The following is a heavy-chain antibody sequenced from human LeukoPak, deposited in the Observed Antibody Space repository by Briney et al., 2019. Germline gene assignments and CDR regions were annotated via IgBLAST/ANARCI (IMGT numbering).Heavy chain of an antibody. V-gene: IGHV4-31*03. D-gene: IGHD2-2*01. J-gene: IGHJ6*02. Sequence: SETLSLTCTVSGGSISSGGYYWSWIRQHPGKGPEWIGYIYYSGSTYYNPSLKSRVTISVDTSKNQFSLKLSSVTAADTAVYYCARGDCSSTSCSYYYYGMDVWGQGTTVTVSS. CDR3: ARGDCSSTSCSYYYYGMDV. CDR2: IYYSGST. CDR1: GGSISSGGYY.